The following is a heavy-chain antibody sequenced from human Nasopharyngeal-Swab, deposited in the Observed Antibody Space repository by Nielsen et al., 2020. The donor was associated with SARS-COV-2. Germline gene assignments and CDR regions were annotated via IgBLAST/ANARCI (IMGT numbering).Heavy chain of an antibody. CDR1: GFTFDDHS. Sequence: SLRLSCAASGFTFDDHSMHWVRQAPGNGLEWVAGIRWNSGNIVYADSVKGRFTISRDNAKNTVFLQMNSLRGEDTAVYYCARDFDAADGSWGQGTLVTVSS. D-gene: IGHD6-13*01. V-gene: IGHV3-9*01. J-gene: IGHJ5*02. CDR3: ARDFDAADGS. CDR2: IRWNSGNI.